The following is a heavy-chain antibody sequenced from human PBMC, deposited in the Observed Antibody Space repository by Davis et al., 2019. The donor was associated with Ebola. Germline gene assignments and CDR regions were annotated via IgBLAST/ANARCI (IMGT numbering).Heavy chain of an antibody. CDR1: GFTFSSYW. Sequence: GGSLRLSCAASGFTFSSYWMNWVHQAPGKGLEWVANIKLDGSESFYLDSVKGRFTISRDNAKNSLYLHMNSLRGEDTAVYYCARDRLIDYWGQGTLVTVSS. D-gene: IGHD3-16*01. CDR2: IKLDGSES. J-gene: IGHJ4*02. CDR3: ARDRLIDY. V-gene: IGHV3-7*03.